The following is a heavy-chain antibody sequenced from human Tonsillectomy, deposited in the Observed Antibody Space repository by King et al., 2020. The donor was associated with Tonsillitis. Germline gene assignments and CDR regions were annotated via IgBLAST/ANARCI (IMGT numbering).Heavy chain of an antibody. Sequence: VQLVESGGGVVQPGRSLSLSCAASGFTFSSYTMHWVRQAPGKGLEWVAVIWYDGSNELYADSVKGRFTISRDNSKNTLYLQLNTLRVEDTAVYYCVGGPLVRRVIGGFDTWGQGTLV. CDR3: VGGPLVRRVIGGFDT. D-gene: IGHD3-10*01. CDR2: IWYDGSNE. CDR1: GFTFSSYT. J-gene: IGHJ5*02. V-gene: IGHV3-33*08.